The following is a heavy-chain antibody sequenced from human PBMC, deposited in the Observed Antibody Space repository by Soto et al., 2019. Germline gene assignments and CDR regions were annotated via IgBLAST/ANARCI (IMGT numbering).Heavy chain of an antibody. V-gene: IGHV3-30*18. CDR3: AKELLWFGELDIPIPNLDY. CDR2: ISYDGSNK. D-gene: IGHD3-10*01. Sequence: GGSLRLSCAASGFTFSSYGMHWVRQAPGKGLEWVAVISYDGSNKYYADSVKGRFTISRDNSKNTLYLQMNSLRAEDTAVYYCAKELLWFGELDIPIPNLDYWGQGTLVTVSS. CDR1: GFTFSSYG. J-gene: IGHJ4*02.